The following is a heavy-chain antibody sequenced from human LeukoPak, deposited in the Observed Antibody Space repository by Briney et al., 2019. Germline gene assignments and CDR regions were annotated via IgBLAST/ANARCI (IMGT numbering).Heavy chain of an antibody. V-gene: IGHV3-23*01. CDR3: ARDKAEGPTRLDN. CDR2: ISGRGANT. J-gene: IGHJ4*02. Sequence: PGGSLRLSCATSGFTFSSYAMSWVRQAPGKGLEWVSSISGRGANTHYADSVKGRFTISGDYSKNTLNLQMNSLRAEDTAVYYCARDKAEGPTRLDNWGQGTLVTVSS. CDR1: GFTFSSYA. D-gene: IGHD1-26*01.